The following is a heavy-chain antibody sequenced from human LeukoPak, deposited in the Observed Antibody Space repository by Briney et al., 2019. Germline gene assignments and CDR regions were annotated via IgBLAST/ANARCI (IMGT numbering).Heavy chain of an antibody. Sequence: GSLRLSCAASGFTFSSYEMNWVLQAPGKGLEWVSYISSSGSTIYYADSVKGRFTISRDNAKNSLYLQMNSLRAEDTAVYYCARALMKWVVAATPGYWGQGTLVTVSS. CDR1: GFTFSSYE. J-gene: IGHJ4*02. CDR3: ARALMKWVVAATPGY. CDR2: ISSSGSTI. V-gene: IGHV3-48*03. D-gene: IGHD2-15*01.